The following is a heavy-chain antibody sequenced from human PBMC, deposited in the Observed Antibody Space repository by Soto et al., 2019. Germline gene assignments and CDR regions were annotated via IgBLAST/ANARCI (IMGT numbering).Heavy chain of an antibody. V-gene: IGHV1-69*02. J-gene: IGHJ3*02. CDR1: GGTFSSYT. CDR3: ARGDYYDTSGPFSDAFDI. CDR2: IIPILGIA. D-gene: IGHD3-22*01. Sequence: SVKVSCKASGGTFSSYTISWVRQAPGQGLEWMGRIIPILGIANYAQKFQGRVTITADKSTSTAYMELNSLRVEDTAVYFCARGDYYDTSGPFSDAFDIWGQGTMVTVSS.